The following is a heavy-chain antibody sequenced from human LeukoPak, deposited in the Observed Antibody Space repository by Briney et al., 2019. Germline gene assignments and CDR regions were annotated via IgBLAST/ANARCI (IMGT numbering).Heavy chain of an antibody. CDR1: GGTFSSYA. D-gene: IGHD2-21*01. CDR3: ARGISTSTTNYYYYYYMDV. J-gene: IGHJ6*03. Sequence: SVKVSCKASGGTFSSYAISWVRQAPGQGLEWMGGIIPIFGTANYAQKFQGRVTITADESTSTAYMELSSLRSEDTAVYYCARGISTSTTNYYYYYYMDVWGKGTTVTVSS. V-gene: IGHV1-69*01. CDR2: IIPIFGTA.